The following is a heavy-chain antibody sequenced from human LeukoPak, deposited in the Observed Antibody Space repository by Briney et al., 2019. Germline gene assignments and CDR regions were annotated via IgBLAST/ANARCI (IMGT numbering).Heavy chain of an antibody. D-gene: IGHD3-22*01. CDR3: ARVPNYYDNFYYFDY. V-gene: IGHV1-3*01. J-gene: IGHJ4*02. CDR2: INAGNGNT. Sequence: ASVKVSCKASGYTFTSYAMHWVRQAPGQRLEWMGWINAGNGNTKYSQKFQGRVTITRDTSASTAYMELSSLRSEDTAVYYCARVPNYYDNFYYFDYWGQGTLVTVSS. CDR1: GYTFTSYA.